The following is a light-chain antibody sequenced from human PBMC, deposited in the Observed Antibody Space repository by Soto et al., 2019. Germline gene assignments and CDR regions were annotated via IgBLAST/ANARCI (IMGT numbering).Light chain of an antibody. V-gene: IGKV3-15*01. J-gene: IGKJ1*01. CDR2: GAS. CDR3: QQSNISPRT. CDR1: QSISTN. Sequence: EIVMTQSPATLSVSPGESATLSCRASQSISTNLAWYQQKPGQVPRVLIYGASTWATEVPARFSGSGSGTEFTLTIDSRRSEDFAVYYCQQSNISPRTVGQGTKVEIK.